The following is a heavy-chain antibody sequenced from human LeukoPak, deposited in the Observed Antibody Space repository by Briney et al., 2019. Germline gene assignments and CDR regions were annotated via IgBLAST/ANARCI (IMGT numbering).Heavy chain of an antibody. Sequence: GASVKVSCKASGYTFTGYYMHWVRQAPGQGLEWMGWINPNSGGTNYAQKFQGRVTMTRDTSTSTVYMELSSLSSEDTAVYYCARDSRITMVRGVMGYWGQGTLVTVSS. CDR3: ARDSRITMVRGVMGY. D-gene: IGHD3-10*01. CDR1: GYTFTGYY. J-gene: IGHJ4*02. CDR2: INPNSGGT. V-gene: IGHV1-2*02.